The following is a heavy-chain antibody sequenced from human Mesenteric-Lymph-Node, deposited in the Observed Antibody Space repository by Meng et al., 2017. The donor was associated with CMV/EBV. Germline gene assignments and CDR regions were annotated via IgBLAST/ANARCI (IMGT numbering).Heavy chain of an antibody. V-gene: IGHV3-21*01. CDR2: ISSASSFI. D-gene: IGHD3-9*01. CDR1: GFTFSHYT. J-gene: IGHJ4*02. Sequence: GESLKISFAASGFTFSHYTISWVRQAPGKGLEWVSSISSASSFIYYADSVKGRFTISRDNAKKSLYLQMKSLRAEDTAVYYCARNYDILTGYPLIDYWGQGVLVTVSS. CDR3: ARNYDILTGYPLIDY.